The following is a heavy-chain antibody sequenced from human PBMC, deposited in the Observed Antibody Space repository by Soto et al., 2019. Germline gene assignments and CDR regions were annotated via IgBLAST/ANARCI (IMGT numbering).Heavy chain of an antibody. J-gene: IGHJ6*02. CDR3: SGCSGGACHQNYGMDV. CDR2: ISTSTRHI. Sequence: EVHLVESGGGLVKPGGSLRLSCAVSGFTFSSCTMNWVRQAPGKGLEWVSSISTSTRHIYYADTEKGRFTISRDNAKNDLFLQMNSLRAEDTAVYYCSGCSGGACHQNYGMDVWGQGTTVTVSS. D-gene: IGHD2-15*01. V-gene: IGHV3-21*01. CDR1: GFTFSSCT.